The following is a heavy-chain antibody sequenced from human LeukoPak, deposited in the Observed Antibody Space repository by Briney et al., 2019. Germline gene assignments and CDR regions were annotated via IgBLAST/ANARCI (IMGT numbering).Heavy chain of an antibody. Sequence: SETLSLTGTVSGGSSSSSSYYWGWIRQPPGKGLEWIGSIYYSGSTYYNPSLKSRVTISVDTSKNQFSLKLSSVTAADTAVYYCARVAAAGTSPAGDWGQGTLVTVSS. CDR1: GGSSSSSSYY. V-gene: IGHV4-39*07. CDR2: IYYSGST. D-gene: IGHD6-13*01. CDR3: ARVAAAGTSPAGD. J-gene: IGHJ4*02.